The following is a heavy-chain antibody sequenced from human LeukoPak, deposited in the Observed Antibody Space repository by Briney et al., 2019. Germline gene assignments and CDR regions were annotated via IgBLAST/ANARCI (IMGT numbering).Heavy chain of an antibody. J-gene: IGHJ4*02. V-gene: IGHV3-53*01. CDR1: GLTVSNNY. CDR2: IYRGDTT. CDR3: ARTPGYFDY. Sequence: GGSLRLSCATSGLTVSNNYMSWVRQAPGKGLEWVSAIYRGDTTYYADSVKGRFTVSRDNSKNTLYLQMNSLRAEDTAVYYCARTPGYFDYWGQGTLVTVSS.